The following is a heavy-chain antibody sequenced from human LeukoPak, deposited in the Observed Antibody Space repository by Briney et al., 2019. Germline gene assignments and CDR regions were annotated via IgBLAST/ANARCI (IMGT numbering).Heavy chain of an antibody. CDR2: IYHSGST. V-gene: IGHV4-4*02. Sequence: SETLSLTGAVSGGSISSSNWGSWVRQPPVKWLEWIGEIYHSGSTNYNPSLKSRVTISVDKSKHQFSLKLSSVTAADTAVYYCARVRIAVDEVYFDYWGQGTLVTVSS. CDR3: ARVRIAVDEVYFDY. CDR1: GGSISSSNW. D-gene: IGHD6-19*01. J-gene: IGHJ4*02.